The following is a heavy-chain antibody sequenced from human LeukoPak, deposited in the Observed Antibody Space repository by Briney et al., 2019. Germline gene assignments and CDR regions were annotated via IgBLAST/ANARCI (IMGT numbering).Heavy chain of an antibody. CDR2: ISVYNGNT. D-gene: IGHD2-2*01. Sequence: ASVKVSCKASGYSFTNYGISWVRQAPGQGLEWMGWISVYNGNTNYAEKLQGRVTMTTDTSTSTAYMEMRSLRSDDTAVYYCARSGFQYCSNSSCVAFDIWGQGTMVTVSS. V-gene: IGHV1-18*01. CDR1: GYSFTNYG. J-gene: IGHJ3*02. CDR3: ARSGFQYCSNSSCVAFDI.